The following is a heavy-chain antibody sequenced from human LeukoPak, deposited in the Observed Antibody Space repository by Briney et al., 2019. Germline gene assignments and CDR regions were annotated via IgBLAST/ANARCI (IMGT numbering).Heavy chain of an antibody. CDR3: ARALVELPDY. D-gene: IGHD1-7*01. CDR2: IYYSGST. Sequence: QTSETLSLTCTVSGGSISSYYWSWIRQPPGKGLEWIGYIYYSGSTNYNPSLKSRVTISVDTSKNQFSLKLSSVTAADTAVYYCARALVELPDYWGQGTLVTVSS. J-gene: IGHJ4*02. CDR1: GGSISSYY. V-gene: IGHV4-59*01.